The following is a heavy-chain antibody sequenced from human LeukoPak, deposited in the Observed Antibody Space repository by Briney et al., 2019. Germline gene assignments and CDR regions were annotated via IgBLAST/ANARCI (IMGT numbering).Heavy chain of an antibody. CDR3: AKSAGSGSYYNNDC. CDR1: GFTFSSYA. CDR2: ITSGGGT. Sequence: PGGSLRLSCAASGFTFSSYAMTWVRQAPGQGLEWVSGITSGGGTYYADSVKGRLTISRDNSKNTLYVQMNSLRAEDTAVYYCAKSAGSGSYYNNDCWGQGTLVTVSS. D-gene: IGHD3-10*01. J-gene: IGHJ4*02. V-gene: IGHV3-23*01.